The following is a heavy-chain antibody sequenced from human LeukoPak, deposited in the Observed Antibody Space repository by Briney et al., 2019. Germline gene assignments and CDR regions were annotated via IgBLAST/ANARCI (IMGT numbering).Heavy chain of an antibody. CDR2: ISPSGTVI. J-gene: IGHJ4*02. CDR1: GFIFTDYY. V-gene: IGHV3-11*01. CDR3: AGDYNC. Sequence: GGSLRLSCSASGFIFTDYYMSWIRQAPGKGLEWVSYISPSGTVIYNGDSVKGRFTISRDNAKKSLYLQMNSLRAEDTAVYYCAGDYNCWGQGTLVTVSS. D-gene: IGHD3-10*01.